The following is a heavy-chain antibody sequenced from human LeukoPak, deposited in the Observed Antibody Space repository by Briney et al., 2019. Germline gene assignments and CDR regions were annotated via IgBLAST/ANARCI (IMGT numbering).Heavy chain of an antibody. CDR2: INHSGST. Sequence: KASETLSLTCAVYGGSFSGYYWSWIRQPPGKGLEWIGEINHSGSTNYNPSLKSRVTISVDTSKNQFSLKLSSVTAADTAVYYCARLGYFDIWGQGTVVTVSS. D-gene: IGHD2-15*01. J-gene: IGHJ3*02. CDR3: ARLGYFDI. V-gene: IGHV4-34*01. CDR1: GGSFSGYY.